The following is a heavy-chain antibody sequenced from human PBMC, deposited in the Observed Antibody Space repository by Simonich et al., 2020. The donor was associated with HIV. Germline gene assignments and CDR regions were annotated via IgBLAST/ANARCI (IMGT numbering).Heavy chain of an antibody. V-gene: IGHV4-34*01. Sequence: QVQLQQWGAGLLKPSETLSFNCAVYGGSFSGYYWGWIRQPPGKGLEWIGEIKHSGRTNYNPSLKSRVTVTLDPSKNQFSRKLSSVTAADTALYYCARGDYYNIFTAYAFDIWGQGTMVTVSS. D-gene: IGHD3-9*01. J-gene: IGHJ3*02. CDR2: IKHSGRT. CDR1: GGSFSGYY. CDR3: ARGDYYNIFTAYAFDI.